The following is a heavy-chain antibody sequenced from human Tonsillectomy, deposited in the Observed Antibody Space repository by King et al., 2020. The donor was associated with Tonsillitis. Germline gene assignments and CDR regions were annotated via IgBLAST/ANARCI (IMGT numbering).Heavy chain of an antibody. CDR2: INPSGGST. J-gene: IGHJ3*02. CDR3: AHLTPYVWERSGNHRDAFDI. D-gene: IGHD3-16*01. V-gene: IGHV1-46*01. CDR1: GYTFTSHY. Sequence: HEQLVQSGAEVKKPGASVKVSCKASGYTFTSHYMHWVRQAPGQGLEWMGIINPSGGSTSYAQKFQGRVTMTRDTSTSTVYMELSSLRSEDTAVYYCAHLTPYVWERSGNHRDAFDIWGQGTMVTVSS.